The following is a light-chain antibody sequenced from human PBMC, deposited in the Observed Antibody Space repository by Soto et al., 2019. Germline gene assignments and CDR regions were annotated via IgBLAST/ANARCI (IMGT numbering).Light chain of an antibody. V-gene: IGLV4-60*03. Sequence: QPVLTRSSSASASLGSSVVLTCTLSSGLSNYIIAWHQQQPGKAPRYLMKVEGGGGYNKGSGVPDRFSGSSSGPDRYLTISNLQSEDEADYYCEPWENNFGVFGGGPRSPS. CDR3: EPWENNFGV. CDR2: VEGGGGY. J-gene: IGLJ3*02. CDR1: SGLSNYI.